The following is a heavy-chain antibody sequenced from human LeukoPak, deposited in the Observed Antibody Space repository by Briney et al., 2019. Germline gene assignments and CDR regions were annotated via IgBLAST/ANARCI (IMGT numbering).Heavy chain of an antibody. J-gene: IGHJ4*02. CDR3: AREDDSSGWYVVEY. CDR2: IYYSGSI. CDR1: GGSFSSGSFY. V-gene: IGHV4-61*01. D-gene: IGHD6-19*01. Sequence: SETLSLTCTVSGGSFSSGSFYWSWIRQPPGKGLEWIGYIYYSGSINYNPSLKSRVTISVDTSKNQFSLKLSSVTAADTAVYYCAREDDSSGWYVVEYWGQGTLVTVSS.